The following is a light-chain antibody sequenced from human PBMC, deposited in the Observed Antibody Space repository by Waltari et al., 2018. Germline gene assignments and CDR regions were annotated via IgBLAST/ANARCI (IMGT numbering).Light chain of an antibody. CDR2: TNE. V-gene: IGLV1-44*01. Sequence: SVLTQPPSPSGTPGQRVTMSFSGSNSNIGSNNVNWSHQVPGTAPKLLRYTNEQRPSGVPDRFSGSKSATSASLAISGLQSEDEADYFCEAGDDTLNGPVFGGGTKLTVL. CDR3: EAGDDTLNGPV. J-gene: IGLJ3*02. CDR1: NSNIGSNN.